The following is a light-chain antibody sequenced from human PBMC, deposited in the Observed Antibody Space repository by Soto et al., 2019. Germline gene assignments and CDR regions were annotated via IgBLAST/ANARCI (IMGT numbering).Light chain of an antibody. J-gene: IGKJ4*01. CDR3: QQYYLYPLT. CDR2: KAS. V-gene: IGKV1-5*03. CDR1: QSISSW. Sequence: DIQMTQSPSTLSASVGDRVTITCRASQSISSWLAWYQQKPGKAPKLLIYKASSLEGGVPSRFSGSGSGTEFTLTITRLQPDDFATYYCQQYYLYPLTFGGGTKVEIK.